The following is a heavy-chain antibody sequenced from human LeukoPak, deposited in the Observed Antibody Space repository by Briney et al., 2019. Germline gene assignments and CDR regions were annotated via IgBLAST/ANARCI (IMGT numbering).Heavy chain of an antibody. Sequence: PGGSLRLSCAASGFTFSSYAMHWVRQAPGKGLEWVAVISYDGSNKYYADSVKGRFTISRDNSKNTLYLQMNSLRAEDTAAYYCASEVYYGDHRDYWGQGTLVTVSS. CDR2: ISYDGSNK. J-gene: IGHJ4*02. CDR1: GFTFSSYA. V-gene: IGHV3-30-3*01. CDR3: ASEVYYGDHRDY. D-gene: IGHD4-17*01.